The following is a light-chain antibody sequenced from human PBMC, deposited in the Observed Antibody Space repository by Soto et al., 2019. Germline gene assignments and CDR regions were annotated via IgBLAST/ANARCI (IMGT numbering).Light chain of an antibody. J-gene: IGLJ2*01. CDR1: SGHSSYA. CDR3: QTWGTGIHVV. Sequence: QPVRTQSPSASASLGASVKLTCTLSSGHSSYAIAWHQQQPEKGPRYLMKLDSDGSHTKGDAIPDRVSGSSSGAERYLTISSLQSEDEADYYCQTWGTGIHVVFGGGTKLTVL. CDR2: LDSDGSH. V-gene: IGLV4-69*01.